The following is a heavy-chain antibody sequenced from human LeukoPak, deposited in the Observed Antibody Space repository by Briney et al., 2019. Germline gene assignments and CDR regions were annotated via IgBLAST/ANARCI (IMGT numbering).Heavy chain of an antibody. Sequence: GRCRRLSCAVSGFTFSVYCMHWVRPAPGKGLEWVAVISYDGSNKYYGDSVKGRLTISRDNSKNTLYLQMNSLRPEDTAVYYCARDRGSGVVVRSSDYWGRGTLVTVSS. J-gene: IGHJ4*02. CDR3: ARDRGSGVVVRSSDY. CDR1: GFTFSVYC. CDR2: ISYDGSNK. V-gene: IGHV3-30*03. D-gene: IGHD3-3*01.